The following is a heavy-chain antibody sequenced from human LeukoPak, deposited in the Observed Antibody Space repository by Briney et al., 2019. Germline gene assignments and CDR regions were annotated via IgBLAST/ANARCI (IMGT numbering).Heavy chain of an antibody. CDR3: ARDLYCSGGSCYGLYYFDY. D-gene: IGHD2-15*01. J-gene: IGHJ4*02. V-gene: IGHV3-30*03. CDR1: GFTFSSYG. Sequence: GRSLRLSCAASGFTFSSYGMHWVRQAPGKGLEWVAVISYDGSNKYYADSVKGRFTISRDNSKNTLYLQMNSLRAEDTAVYYCARDLYCSGGSCYGLYYFDYWGQGTLVTVSS. CDR2: ISYDGSNK.